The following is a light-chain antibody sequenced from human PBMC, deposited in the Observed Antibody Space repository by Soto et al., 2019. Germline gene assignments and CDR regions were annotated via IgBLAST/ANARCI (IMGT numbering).Light chain of an antibody. J-gene: IGLJ1*01. V-gene: IGLV2-8*01. CDR2: GVN. CDR3: SSYAGSNILYV. CDR1: SSDVGGYNY. Sequence: QSALTQPPSASGSPGQSVTISCTGTSSDVGGYNYVSWYQQHPGKAPQLVIYGVNKRASGVPDRFSGSKSGNTASLTVSGLPAEDEADYYCSSYAGSNILYVFGTGTKLTVL.